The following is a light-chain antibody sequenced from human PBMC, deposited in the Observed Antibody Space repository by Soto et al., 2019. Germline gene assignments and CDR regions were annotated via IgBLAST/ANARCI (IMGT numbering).Light chain of an antibody. CDR1: SSDVGSYNY. CDR2: EVN. J-gene: IGLJ1*01. V-gene: IGLV2-8*01. Sequence: QSALTQPPSASGSPGQSVTVSCTGTSSDVGSYNYVSWYQQHPGKAPKLMIYEVNKRPSGVPDRFSGSKSGNTASLTVSGLQAEDEADYYCRSYAGSNNYVFGTGTKVTVL. CDR3: RSYAGSNNYV.